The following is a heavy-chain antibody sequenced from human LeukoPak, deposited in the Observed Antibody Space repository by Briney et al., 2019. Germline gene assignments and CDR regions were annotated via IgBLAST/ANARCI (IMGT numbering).Heavy chain of an antibody. CDR2: IYYSGST. D-gene: IGHD4-11*01. Sequence: SETLSLTCTVSGGSVSSYYWSWIRQPPGKGLEWIGYIYYSGSTNYNPSLKSRVTISVDTSKNQFSLKLSSVTAADTAVYYCARLQTKYYYYYGMDVWGQGTTVTVSS. CDR1: GGSVSSYY. J-gene: IGHJ6*02. V-gene: IGHV4-59*08. CDR3: ARLQTKYYYYYGMDV.